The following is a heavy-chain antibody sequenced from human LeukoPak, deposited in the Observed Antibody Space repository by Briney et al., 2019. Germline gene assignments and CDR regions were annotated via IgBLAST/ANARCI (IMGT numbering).Heavy chain of an antibody. Sequence: GGSLRLSCAASGFRVSNYAMSWVRLAPGKGLEWVSGVRGSEDSTYYADSVKGRFTVSRDTSRNTLYLQMDSLRVEDTAVYYCAKDGYCTTVTCYGWLDYWGLGTLVTVSS. CDR1: GFRVSNYA. J-gene: IGHJ4*02. CDR2: VRGSEDST. CDR3: AKDGYCTTVTCYGWLDY. D-gene: IGHD2-8*01. V-gene: IGHV3-23*01.